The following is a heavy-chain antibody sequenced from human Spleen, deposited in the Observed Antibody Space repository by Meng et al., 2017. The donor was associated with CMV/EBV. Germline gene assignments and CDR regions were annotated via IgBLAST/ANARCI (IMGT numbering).Heavy chain of an antibody. D-gene: IGHD3-3*01. J-gene: IGHJ6*02. CDR1: GFTFSSYE. CDR2: ISSSGSTI. V-gene: IGHV3-48*03. Sequence: GESLKISCAASGFTFSSYEMNWVRQAPGKGLEWVSYISSSGSTIYYADSVKGRFTISRDSSKNTLYMQMNSLRAEDTAVYYCARDLWSGYYYYYYGLDVWGQGTTVTVSS. CDR3: ARDLWSGYYYYYYGLDV.